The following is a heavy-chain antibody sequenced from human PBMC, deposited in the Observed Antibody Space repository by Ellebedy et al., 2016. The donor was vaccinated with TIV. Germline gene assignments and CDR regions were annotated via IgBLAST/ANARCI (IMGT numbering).Heavy chain of an antibody. Sequence: PGGSLRLSCAASGFTFSSYSMNWVRQAPGKGLEWVSSISSSSSYIYYADSVKGRFTISRDNAKNSLYLQMNSLRAEDTAVYYCAREYYDSSGYGARFDPWGQGTLVTVSS. CDR3: AREYYDSSGYGARFDP. V-gene: IGHV3-21*01. D-gene: IGHD3-22*01. CDR1: GFTFSSYS. CDR2: ISSSSSYI. J-gene: IGHJ5*02.